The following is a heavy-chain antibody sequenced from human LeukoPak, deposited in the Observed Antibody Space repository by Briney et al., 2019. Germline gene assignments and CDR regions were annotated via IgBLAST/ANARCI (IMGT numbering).Heavy chain of an antibody. Sequence: GGSLRLSCAASGFTFSSYAMSWVRQAPGKGLEWVSAISGSGGSTYYADSVKGRFTISRDNSKNTLYLQMNSLRAEDTAVYYCAKEGGTTGYYYYYYMDVWGKGTTVTVSS. V-gene: IGHV3-23*01. J-gene: IGHJ6*03. CDR2: ISGSGGST. CDR3: AKEGGTTGYYYYYYMDV. CDR1: GFTFSSYA. D-gene: IGHD4-17*01.